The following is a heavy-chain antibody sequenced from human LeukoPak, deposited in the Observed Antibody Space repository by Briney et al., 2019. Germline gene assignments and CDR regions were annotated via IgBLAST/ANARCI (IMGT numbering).Heavy chain of an antibody. CDR2: IYYSGST. J-gene: IGHJ3*02. Sequence: SETLSLTCTVSGGSISSYYWSWIRQPPGKGLEWIGYIYYSGSTNYNPSLKSRVAISVDTSKNQFSLKLSSVTAADTAVYYCARVVLPPGGAFDIWSQGTMVTVSS. CDR3: ARVVLPPGGAFDI. V-gene: IGHV4-59*01. CDR1: GGSISSYY. D-gene: IGHD6-13*01.